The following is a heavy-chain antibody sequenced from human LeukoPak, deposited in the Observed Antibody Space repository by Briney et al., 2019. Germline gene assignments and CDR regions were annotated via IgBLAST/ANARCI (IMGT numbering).Heavy chain of an antibody. V-gene: IGHV4-39*01. CDR2: IYYSGST. CDR3: ARLLMSYGSGSYYFGNWFDP. CDR1: GGSISSSSYY. J-gene: IGHJ5*02. Sequence: PSETLSLTCTVSGGSISSSSYYWGWLRQPPGKGLEWLGSIYYSGSTYYNPSLKSRVTISVDTSKNQFSLKLSSVTAADTAVYYCARLLMSYGSGSYYFGNWFDPWGQGTLVTVSS. D-gene: IGHD3-10*01.